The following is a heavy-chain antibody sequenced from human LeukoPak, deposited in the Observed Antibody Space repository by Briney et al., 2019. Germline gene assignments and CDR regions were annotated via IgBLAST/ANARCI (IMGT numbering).Heavy chain of an antibody. CDR1: GGSISSSSYY. CDR3: ATVVGATTSHEGAFDI. J-gene: IGHJ3*02. D-gene: IGHD1-26*01. Sequence: SETLSLTCTVSGGSISSSSYYWGWIRQPPGKGLEWIGSIYYSGSTYYNPSLKSRVTISVDTSKNQFSLKLSSVTAADTAVYYCATVVGATTSHEGAFDIWGQGTMVTVSS. V-gene: IGHV4-39*07. CDR2: IYYSGST.